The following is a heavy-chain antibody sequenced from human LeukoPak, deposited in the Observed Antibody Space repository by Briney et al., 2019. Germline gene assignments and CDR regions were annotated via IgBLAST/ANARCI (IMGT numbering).Heavy chain of an antibody. D-gene: IGHD6-19*01. CDR1: GFTFSSYA. V-gene: IGHV3-30*04. J-gene: IGHJ4*02. Sequence: GGSLRLSCAASGFTFSSYAMHWVRQAPGKGLEWVAVISYDGSNKYYADSVKGRFTISRDNSKNTLYLQMNSLRAEDTAVYYCARDRYSSGRRGYYFDYWGQGTLVTVSS. CDR3: ARDRYSSGRRGYYFDY. CDR2: ISYDGSNK.